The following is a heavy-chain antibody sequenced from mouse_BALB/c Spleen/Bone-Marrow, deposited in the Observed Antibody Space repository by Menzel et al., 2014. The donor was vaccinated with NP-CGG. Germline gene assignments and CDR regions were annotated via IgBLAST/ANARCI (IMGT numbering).Heavy chain of an antibody. CDR3: ARVLLLLDY. J-gene: IGHJ4*01. V-gene: IGHV1-67*01. CDR1: SYTFTDYA. Sequence: QVQLKQSGPELVRPGVSVKISCKGSSYTFTDYAMHWVKQSQAKSLEWIGVISTYYGNTNYNQKFKGKATMTVDKSSSTAYMELARLTSEDSAVYYCARVLLLLDYWGQGTSVTVSS. CDR2: ISTYYGNT. D-gene: IGHD1-1*01.